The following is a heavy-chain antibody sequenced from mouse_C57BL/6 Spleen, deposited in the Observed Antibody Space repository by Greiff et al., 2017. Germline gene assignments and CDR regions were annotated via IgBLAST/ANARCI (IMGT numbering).Heavy chain of an antibody. Sequence: LQESGPELVKPGASVKISCKASGYAFSSSWMNWVKQRPGKGLEWIGRIYPGDGDTNYNGKFKGKATLTADKSSSTAYMQLSSLTSEDSAVYFCAREGGTGRDYYAMDYWGQGTSVTVSS. CDR3: AREGGTGRDYYAMDY. V-gene: IGHV1-82*01. J-gene: IGHJ4*01. D-gene: IGHD4-1*01. CDR2: IYPGDGDT. CDR1: GYAFSSSW.